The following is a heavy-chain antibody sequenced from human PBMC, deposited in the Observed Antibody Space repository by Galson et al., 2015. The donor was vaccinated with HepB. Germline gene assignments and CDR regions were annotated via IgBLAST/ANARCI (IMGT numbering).Heavy chain of an antibody. J-gene: IGHJ3*02. V-gene: IGHV1-2*02. Sequence: SVKVSCKASGYTFTGYFIHWVRQAPGQGLEWMGWIDPNSAGTNYAQTFQDRVTMTRDTSISTVYMELGRLRSDDTAVYYCMRGPNHGAFDIWGQGTMVTVSS. D-gene: IGHD1-14*01. CDR1: GYTFTGYF. CDR2: IDPNSAGT. CDR3: MRGPNHGAFDI.